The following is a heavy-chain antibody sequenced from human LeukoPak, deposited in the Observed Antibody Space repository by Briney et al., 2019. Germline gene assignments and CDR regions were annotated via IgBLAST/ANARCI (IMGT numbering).Heavy chain of an antibody. D-gene: IGHD4-17*01. Sequence: SETLSLTCTVSGGSISSSSYYWGWIRQPPGKGLEWIGSIYYSGSTYYNPSLKSRVTISVDTSKNQFSLKLSSVTAADTAVYYCARHDYGDYLVWFDPWGQGTLVTVSS. CDR2: IYYSGST. V-gene: IGHV4-39*07. J-gene: IGHJ5*02. CDR3: ARHDYGDYLVWFDP. CDR1: GGSISSSSYY.